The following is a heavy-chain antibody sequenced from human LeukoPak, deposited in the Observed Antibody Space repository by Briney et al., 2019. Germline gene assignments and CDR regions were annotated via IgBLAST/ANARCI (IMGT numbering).Heavy chain of an antibody. CDR1: GFTFSSYG. D-gene: IGHD1-1*01. J-gene: IGHJ4*02. CDR3: AKDPNWNRDQSDYYFDY. CDR2: ISYDGSNK. V-gene: IGHV3-30*18. Sequence: GGSLRLSCAASGFTFSSYGMHWVRQAPGKGLEWGAVISYDGSNKYYADSVKGRFTISRDNSKNTLYLQMNSLRAEDTAVYYCAKDPNWNRDQSDYYFDYWGQGTLVTVSS.